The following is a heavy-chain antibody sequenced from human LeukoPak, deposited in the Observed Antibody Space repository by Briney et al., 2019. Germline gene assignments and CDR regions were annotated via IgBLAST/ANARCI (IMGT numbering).Heavy chain of an antibody. J-gene: IGHJ4*02. CDR2: TYYRSKWYT. CDR3: ARLGSGSNY. CDR1: GDSVSSNSAA. V-gene: IGHV6-1*01. D-gene: IGHD3-10*01. Sequence: PSQTLSLTRAISGDSVSSNSAAWNWIRQSPSRGLEWLRRTYYRSKWYTEYAVSVKSRTTINPDTSKNQFSLQLSSVNPEDTAVYYCARLGSGSNYWGQGTLVTVSS.